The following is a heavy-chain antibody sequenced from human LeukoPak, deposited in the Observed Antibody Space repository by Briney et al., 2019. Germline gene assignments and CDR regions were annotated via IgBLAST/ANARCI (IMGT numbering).Heavy chain of an antibody. D-gene: IGHD1-26*01. CDR3: ARNSGSYLSDAFDI. Sequence: PGGSLRLSCAASGFTFSSYSMTWVRQAPGKGLEWVSIFYSGDSTYYADSVKGRFTISRDNSKNTLYLQMNSLRAEDTAVYYCARNSGSYLSDAFDIWGQGTMVTVSP. J-gene: IGHJ3*02. CDR1: GFTFSSYS. V-gene: IGHV3-66*01. CDR2: FYSGDST.